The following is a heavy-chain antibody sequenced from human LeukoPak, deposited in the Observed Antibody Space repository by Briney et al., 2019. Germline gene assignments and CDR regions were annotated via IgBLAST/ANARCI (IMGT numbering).Heavy chain of an antibody. CDR2: IKSDGST. J-gene: IGHJ1*01. D-gene: IGHD3-22*01. CDR1: GFTFSSYW. CDR3: ARAPSEMGGYYPEYFRH. V-gene: IGHV3-74*01. Sequence: GGSLRLSCAASGFTFSSYWMHWVRQAPGKGPVWVSRIKSDGSTNYADSVKGRFTISRDNAKNTVSLQMNSLRAEDTGVYYCARAPSEMGGYYPEYFRHWGQGTLVTVSS.